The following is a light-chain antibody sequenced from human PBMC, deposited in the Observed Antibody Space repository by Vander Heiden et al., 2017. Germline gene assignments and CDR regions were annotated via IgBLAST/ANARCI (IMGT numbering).Light chain of an antibody. J-gene: IGLJ1*01. CDR1: SSDVGGYNY. CDR3: CSYAGSYPYV. Sequence: QSALTQPRSVSGSPGQSVTISCTGTSSDVGGYNYVSWYQQHPGNAPKLMIYDVSKRPSGVPDRFSGSKSGNTASLTISGLQAEDEADYYCCSYAGSYPYVFGTGTKVTVL. CDR2: DVS. V-gene: IGLV2-11*01.